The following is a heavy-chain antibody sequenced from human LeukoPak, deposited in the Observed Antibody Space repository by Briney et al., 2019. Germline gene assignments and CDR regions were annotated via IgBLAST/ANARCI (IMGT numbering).Heavy chain of an antibody. D-gene: IGHD1-26*01. CDR2: INWNGGST. V-gene: IGHV3-20*04. J-gene: IGHJ4*02. CDR1: GFIFDDFG. CDR3: ARASGGSYLYYFDY. Sequence: GGSLRLSCAASGFIFDDFGMNWVRQVPGKGLDWVSGINWNGGSTGYADSVKGRFTISRDNAKNALYLQMNSLRAEDTALYYCARASGGSYLYYFDYWGQGTLVTVSS.